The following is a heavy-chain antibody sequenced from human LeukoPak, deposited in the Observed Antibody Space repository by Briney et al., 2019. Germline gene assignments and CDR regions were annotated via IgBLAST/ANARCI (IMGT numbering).Heavy chain of an antibody. CDR1: GGSISSSSYY. CDR3: ARDRTKADFDY. CDR2: IYYSGST. J-gene: IGHJ4*02. V-gene: IGHV4-39*07. Sequence: SETLSLTCTVSGGSISSSSYYWGWIRQPPGKGLEWIGSIYYSGSTYYNPSLKSRVTISVDTSKNQFSLKLSSVTAADTAVYYCARDRTKADFDYWGQGTLVTVSS.